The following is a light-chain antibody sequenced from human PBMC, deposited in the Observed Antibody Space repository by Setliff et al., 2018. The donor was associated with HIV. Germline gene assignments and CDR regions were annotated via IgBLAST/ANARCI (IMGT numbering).Light chain of an antibody. CDR3: QSYDSSLSGYV. CDR1: SNDVGGHNY. V-gene: IGLV2-14*03. Sequence: QSALTQPTSVSGSPGQSVTISCTGTSNDVGGHNYVSWYQQYPGKAPTLLIFGVTNRPAGVSFRFGGSKSGNTASLTISGLQAEDEADYYCQSYDSSLSGYVFGTGTKVTVL. J-gene: IGLJ1*01. CDR2: GVT.